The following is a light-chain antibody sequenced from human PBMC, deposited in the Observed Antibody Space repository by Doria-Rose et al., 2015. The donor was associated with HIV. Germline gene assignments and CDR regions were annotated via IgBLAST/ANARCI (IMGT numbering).Light chain of an antibody. CDR2: NTH. CDR3: VLYMGSGIWM. CDR1: SGPVTGAYY. Sequence: QAVVTQEPSSSVSLGGTVTLTCGLTSGPVTGAYYPSWHQQTPGQAPRTLIYNTHSLSSGVSDRFSGSILGNKAVLTISGAQADDESDYYCVLYMGSGIWMFGGGTKLTVL. J-gene: IGLJ3*02. V-gene: IGLV8-61*01.